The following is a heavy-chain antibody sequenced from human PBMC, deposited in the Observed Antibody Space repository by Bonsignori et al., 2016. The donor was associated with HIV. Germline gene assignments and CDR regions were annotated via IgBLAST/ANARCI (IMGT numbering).Heavy chain of an antibody. CDR2: ISWNSGRI. D-gene: IGHD3-16*01. J-gene: IGHJ3*02. CDR3: VKDIEGEWDWGNHNGFDI. Sequence: WIRQPPGKGLEWVSGISWNSGRIYYGDSVKGRFTISRDNAKNSLYLQMTSPRAEDTALYYCVKDIEGEWDWGNHNGFDIWGQGTMVTVSS. V-gene: IGHV3-9*01.